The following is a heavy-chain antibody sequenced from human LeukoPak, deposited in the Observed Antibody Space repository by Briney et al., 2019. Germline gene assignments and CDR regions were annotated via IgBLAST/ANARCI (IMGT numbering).Heavy chain of an antibody. D-gene: IGHD4-17*01. Sequence: GGSLRLSCAASGFSFSSFSMTWVRQAPGKGLEWVSSIGDTTYYADSVKGRFIISRDNSKNTLYLQMNSLRADDTAIYYCVERGEEGSWGQGTLVIVS. J-gene: IGHJ5*02. CDR3: VERGEEGS. V-gene: IGHV3-23*01. CDR2: IGDTT. CDR1: GFSFSSFS.